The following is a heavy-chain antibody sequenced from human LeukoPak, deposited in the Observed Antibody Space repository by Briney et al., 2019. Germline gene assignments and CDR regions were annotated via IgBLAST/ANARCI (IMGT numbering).Heavy chain of an antibody. D-gene: IGHD1-26*01. CDR2: IYHSGST. CDR1: GGSISSSNW. Sequence: SETLSLTCAVSGGSISSSNWWSWVRQPPGKGLEWIGEIYHSGSTNYNPSLKSRVTISVDKSKNQFSLKLSSVTAADTAVYYCARVGGEALLYYFDYWGQGTLVTVSS. V-gene: IGHV4-4*02. J-gene: IGHJ4*02. CDR3: ARVGGEALLYYFDY.